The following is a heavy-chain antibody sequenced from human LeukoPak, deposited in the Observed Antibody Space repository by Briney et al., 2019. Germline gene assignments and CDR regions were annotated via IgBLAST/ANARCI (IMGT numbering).Heavy chain of an antibody. J-gene: IGHJ3*02. CDR2: INPGGGST. V-gene: IGHV1-46*01. CDR1: GDTFSGYY. Sequence: ASVKVSCKAFGDTFSGYYIHWVRLAPGQGLEWMGIINPGGGSTTYALKFQGRFTMTRDTSTNTIYMELSSLTSEDTAVYYCARGAYYYDPQGAFDIWGQGTVVTVPS. D-gene: IGHD3-22*01. CDR3: ARGAYYYDPQGAFDI.